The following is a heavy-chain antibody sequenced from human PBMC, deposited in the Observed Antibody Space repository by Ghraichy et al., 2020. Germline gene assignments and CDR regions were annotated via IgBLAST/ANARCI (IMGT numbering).Heavy chain of an antibody. J-gene: IGHJ4*02. CDR1: GTSVSSRTYY. CDR3: ARGRSGSYSFDY. V-gene: IGHV4-61*01. Sequence: SETLSLTCTVSGTSVSSRTYYWSWIRQPPGKGLEWIGNIYYTGSTNYNSSLKRRVAMSLDMSRSKFSLKLSSVSTADTAVYYCARGRSGSYSFDYWGQGTLVTVSS. D-gene: IGHD1-26*01. CDR2: IYYTGST.